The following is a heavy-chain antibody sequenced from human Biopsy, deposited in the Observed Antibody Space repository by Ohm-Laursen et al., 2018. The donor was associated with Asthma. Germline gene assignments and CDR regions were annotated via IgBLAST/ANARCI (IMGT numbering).Heavy chain of an antibody. J-gene: IGHJ5*02. CDR3: ARVRKDYYDSSGLSGGWFDP. V-gene: IGHV1-3*01. Sequence: ASVKVSCKASGGTFSSYAISWVRQAPGQGLEWMGWINAGNGNTKYSQKFQGRVTITRDTSATTAYVELSSLRSEDTAVYYCARVRKDYYDSSGLSGGWFDPWGQGTLVTVSS. D-gene: IGHD3-22*01. CDR2: INAGNGNT. CDR1: GGTFSSYA.